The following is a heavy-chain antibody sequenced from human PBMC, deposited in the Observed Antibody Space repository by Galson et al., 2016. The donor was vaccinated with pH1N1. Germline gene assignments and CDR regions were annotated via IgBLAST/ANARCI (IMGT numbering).Heavy chain of an antibody. CDR3: ARGYREKLVTVTQNYYSMAD. Sequence: TLSLTCTVSGGPISGGGSCLTWIRQSPGKGLEWIGDISHSGSTSHSPSLKSRLTLSADTSKNQFSLKLNSVTAADTAVYYCARGYREKLVTVTQNYYSMADWGPGTTVTVSS. CDR1: GGPISGGGSC. V-gene: IGHV4-31*03. CDR2: ISHSGST. D-gene: IGHD2-21*02. J-gene: IGHJ6*02.